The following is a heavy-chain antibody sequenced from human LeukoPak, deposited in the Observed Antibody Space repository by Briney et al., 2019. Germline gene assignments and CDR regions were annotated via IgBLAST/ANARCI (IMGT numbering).Heavy chain of an antibody. Sequence: GTAVKVSCKASGFTFASSIIQWVRQARGQRLEWIGWIVVGSGDTIYAQRFQERVTITRAVSAGTAYMELSSLRSEDTAVYFCAADDFSTTGPIDSWGQGTLVSVSS. CDR3: AADDFSTTGPIDS. CDR2: IVVGSGDT. J-gene: IGHJ4*02. CDR1: GFTFASSI. V-gene: IGHV1-58*02. D-gene: IGHD3-3*01.